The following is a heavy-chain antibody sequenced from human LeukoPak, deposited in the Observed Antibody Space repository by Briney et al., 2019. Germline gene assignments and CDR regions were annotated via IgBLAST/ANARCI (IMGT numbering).Heavy chain of an antibody. CDR2: IYTGDSDT. D-gene: IGHD2-2*01. Sequence: GESLKISCQDPGNSFTAYWIAWVRQMPGKGLEWMGIIYTGDSDTRYSPSFRGQVTISADKSTSTAYLQWSSLQASDTAMHYCATSPCSTTTCLHPSGAFDIWGQGTVVTVSS. V-gene: IGHV5-51*01. CDR1: GNSFTAYW. J-gene: IGHJ3*02. CDR3: ATSPCSTTTCLHPSGAFDI.